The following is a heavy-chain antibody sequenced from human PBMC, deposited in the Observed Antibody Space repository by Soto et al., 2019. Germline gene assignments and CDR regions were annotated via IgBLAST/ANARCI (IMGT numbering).Heavy chain of an antibody. CDR2: ISSSGSTN. J-gene: IGHJ6*02. CDR1: GFTFSSYE. Sequence: GGSLRLSCEASGFTFSSYEMNWVRQAPGKGLEWVSYISSSGSTNNYADSVKGRFTISRDNVKNSLYLQMNSLRAEDTAVYYCARAPRNFYYNGMDVWGQGTTVTVSS. V-gene: IGHV3-48*03. CDR3: ARAPRNFYYNGMDV.